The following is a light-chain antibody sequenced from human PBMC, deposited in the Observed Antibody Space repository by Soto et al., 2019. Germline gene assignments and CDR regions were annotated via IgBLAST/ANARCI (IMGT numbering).Light chain of an antibody. CDR1: QTVGGW. V-gene: IGKV1-5*01. CDR3: QQYIDYSYT. CDR2: GAS. Sequence: DIQMTQSPSTLSASVGDRVTITCRASQTVGGWLAWYQQKPGKAPKLLIYGASILESGVPSRFSGSGSGTEFTLAISSLQPDDFAIYYCQQYIDYSYTFGQGTKLGIK. J-gene: IGKJ2*01.